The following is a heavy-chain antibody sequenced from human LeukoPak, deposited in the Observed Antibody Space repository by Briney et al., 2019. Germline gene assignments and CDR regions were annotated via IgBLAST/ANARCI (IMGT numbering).Heavy chain of an antibody. D-gene: IGHD3-3*01. V-gene: IGHV3-33*01. CDR1: GFTFSSYG. CDR2: IWYDGSNK. J-gene: IGHJ5*02. Sequence: GRSLRLSCAASGFTFSSYGMHWVRQAPGKGLEWVAVIWYDGSNKYYADSVKGRFTISRDNSKNTLYLQMNSLRAEDTAVYYCARDPRSSITIFGVVPPTSWFDPWGQGTLVTVSS. CDR3: ARDPRSSITIFGVVPPTSWFDP.